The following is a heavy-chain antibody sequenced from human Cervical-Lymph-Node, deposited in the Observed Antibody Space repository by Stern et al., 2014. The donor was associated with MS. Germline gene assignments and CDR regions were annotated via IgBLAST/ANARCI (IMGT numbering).Heavy chain of an antibody. Sequence: VQLVESGPGLVKPSQTLSLTCTVSGGSISSGSFYWSWIRQPAGKGLEXIGRIYTSGSTNYNPSLKSRVTLSVDTSKTHSSLKLSSVTAADTAVYYCARDCRLRYFDNYGMDVWGQGTTVTVSS. V-gene: IGHV4-61*02. CDR2: IYTSGST. CDR1: GGSISSGSFY. CDR3: ARDCRLRYFDNYGMDV. J-gene: IGHJ6*02. D-gene: IGHD3-9*01.